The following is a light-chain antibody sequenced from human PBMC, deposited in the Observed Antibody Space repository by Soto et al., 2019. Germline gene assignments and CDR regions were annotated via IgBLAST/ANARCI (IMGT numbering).Light chain of an antibody. V-gene: IGKV1-5*03. J-gene: IGKJ1*01. CDR1: QSISSW. Sequence: DIQMTQSPSTLSASVGDRVTITCRASQSISSWLAWYQQKPGKAPMLLIYKASSLESGVPSRFSGSGAGTEFTLTISSLQPDDFAPYYCQQYNSYPVGFGQGTMVEIK. CDR3: QQYNSYPVG. CDR2: KAS.